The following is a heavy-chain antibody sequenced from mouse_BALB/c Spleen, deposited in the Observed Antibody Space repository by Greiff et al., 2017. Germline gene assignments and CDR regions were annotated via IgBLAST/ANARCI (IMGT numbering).Heavy chain of an antibody. CDR1: GFTFSSYT. CDR2: ISSGGGNT. CDR3: ARFAY. V-gene: IGHV5-9*03. Sequence: EVQLVESGGGLVKPGGSLKLSCAASGFTFSSYTMSWVRQTPEKRLEWVATISSGGGNTYYPDSVKGRFTISRDNAKNNLYLQMSSLRSEDTALYYCARFAYWGQGTLVTVSA. J-gene: IGHJ3*01.